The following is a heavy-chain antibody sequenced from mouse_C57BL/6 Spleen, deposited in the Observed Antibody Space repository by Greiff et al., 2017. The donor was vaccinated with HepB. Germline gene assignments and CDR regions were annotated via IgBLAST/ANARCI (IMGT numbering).Heavy chain of an antibody. J-gene: IGHJ1*03. Sequence: VQLQESGAELVRPGTSVKVSCKASGYAFTNYLIEWVKQRPGQGLEGIGVINPGSGGTNYNEKFKGKATLTADKASSTAYMQLSSLTSEDSAVYFCARRGITTRYFDVWGTGTTVTVSS. CDR2: INPGSGGT. CDR1: GYAFTNYL. CDR3: ARRGITTRYFDV. D-gene: IGHD1-1*01. V-gene: IGHV1-54*01.